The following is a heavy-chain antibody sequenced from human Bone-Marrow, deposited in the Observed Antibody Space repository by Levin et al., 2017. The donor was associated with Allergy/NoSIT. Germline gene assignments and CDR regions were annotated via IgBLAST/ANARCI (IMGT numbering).Heavy chain of an antibody. J-gene: IGHJ4*02. CDR2: ITSSGDST. Sequence: GGSLRLSCAASGFTFRNYTMNWVRQAPGKGLEWVSCITSSGDSTYYEDSVKGRFTISRDNAKNSLYLQLNRLRDEDTAMYYCARDPARRYYDSSGYSGDHWGQGTLVTVSS. CDR1: GFTFRNYT. V-gene: IGHV3-48*02. D-gene: IGHD3-22*01. CDR3: ARDPARRYYDSSGYSGDH.